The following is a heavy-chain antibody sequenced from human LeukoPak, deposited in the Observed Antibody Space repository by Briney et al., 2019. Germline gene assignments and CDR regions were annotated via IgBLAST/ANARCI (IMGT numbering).Heavy chain of an antibody. Sequence: GGSLRLSCAVSGFTFRSFAMSWVPQAPGKGLEWLSAISGSGDTTYSADSVKGRFTISRDNSKNKLYMQMNSLRAEDTAVYYCAKHLGWYFDYWGQGTLVTVSS. CDR2: ISGSGDTT. CDR1: GFTFRSFA. CDR3: AKHLGWYFDY. D-gene: IGHD3-10*01. J-gene: IGHJ4*02. V-gene: IGHV3-23*01.